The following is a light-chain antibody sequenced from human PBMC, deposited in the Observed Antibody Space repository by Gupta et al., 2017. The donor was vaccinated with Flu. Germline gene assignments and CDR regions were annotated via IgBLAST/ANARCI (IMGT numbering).Light chain of an antibody. CDR1: QSLVYSDGIAY. CDR3: MQTTYWHAIN. Sequence: VVMTQSPLSLPVTLGQPASISCRSSQSLVYSDGIAYLTWLQQRPGQSPRRLIYETSKRESGVPDRFCGSGSGTDFTLNIARVEAEDVAVYYGMQTTYWHAINCGKERRRKIK. V-gene: IGKV2-30*01. CDR2: ETS. J-gene: IGKJ5*01.